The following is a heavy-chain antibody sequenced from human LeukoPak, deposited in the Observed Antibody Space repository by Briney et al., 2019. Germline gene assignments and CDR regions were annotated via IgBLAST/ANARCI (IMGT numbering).Heavy chain of an antibody. V-gene: IGHV3-30*18. CDR1: GFTFSSYG. J-gene: IGHJ4*02. CDR2: ISYDGSNK. D-gene: IGHD6-19*01. CDR3: AKERQQWLDAVDY. Sequence: GGSLRLSCAASGFTFSSYGMHWVRQAPGKGLEWVAVISYDGSNKYYADSVKGRFTISRDNSKNTLYLQMNSLRAEDTAVYHCAKERQQWLDAVDYWGQGTLVTVSS.